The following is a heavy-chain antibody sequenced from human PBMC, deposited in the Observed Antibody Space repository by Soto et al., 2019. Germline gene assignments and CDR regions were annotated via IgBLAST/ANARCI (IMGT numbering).Heavy chain of an antibody. CDR2: ISADGRKT. CDR1: GFTFSDFG. Sequence: QLQLLQSGGGVVQPGRSLRRSCVASGFTFSDFGMHWVRQAPGKGLQWVAVISADGRKTFYADSVKGRFTISRDSPHNALFIDLSSLRGDDTAVYFCAKDRGSWDYYYGMDALGQGTTVTVS. CDR3: AKDRGSWDYYYGMDA. J-gene: IGHJ6*02. V-gene: IGHV3-30*18. D-gene: IGHD7-27*01.